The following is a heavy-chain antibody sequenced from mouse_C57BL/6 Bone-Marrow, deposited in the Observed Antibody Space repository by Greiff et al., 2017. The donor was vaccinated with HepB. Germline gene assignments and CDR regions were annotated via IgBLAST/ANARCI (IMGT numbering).Heavy chain of an antibody. CDR3: ARRLLPV. J-gene: IGHJ1*03. Sequence: QVHVKQSGAELVKPGASVKLSCKASGYTFTSYWMQWVKQRPGQGLEWIGEIDPSDSYTNYNQKFKGKATLTVDTSSSTAYMQLSSLTSEDSAVYYCARRLLPVWGTGTTVTVSS. CDR2: IDPSDSYT. CDR1: GYTFTSYW. D-gene: IGHD1-1*01. V-gene: IGHV1-50*01.